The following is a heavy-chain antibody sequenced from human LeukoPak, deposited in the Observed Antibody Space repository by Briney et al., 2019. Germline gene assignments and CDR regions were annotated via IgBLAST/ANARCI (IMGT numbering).Heavy chain of an antibody. V-gene: IGHV1-69*06. D-gene: IGHD3-10*01. Sequence: SVKVSCKASGYTFTSYGSSWVRQATGQGLEWMVGIIPSFCTTNYAQKFQGRVTITADKSTSTAYLELRSLRSVDTAVYYGARILWCGESNPERAFDTWGEREIVTVSS. CDR3: ARILWCGESNPERAFDT. CDR2: IIPSFCTT. J-gene: IGHJ3*02. CDR1: GYTFTSYG.